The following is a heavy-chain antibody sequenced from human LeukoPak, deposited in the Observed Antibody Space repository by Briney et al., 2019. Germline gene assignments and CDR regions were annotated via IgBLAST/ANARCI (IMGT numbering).Heavy chain of an antibody. CDR2: INWHGDRT. D-gene: IGHD3-10*01. CDR1: GSTVEDDG. Sequence: PGGSLSLSFAPSGSTVEDDGMSWVRQAPGKGLEWVSGINWHGDRTGYADSVKGRFTISRDNAKNSLYLQMNSLRAEDTALYYCARSGYYGAGSYSCYWGPRALVTVFS. J-gene: IGHJ4*01. CDR3: ARSGYYGAGSYSCY. V-gene: IGHV3-20*03.